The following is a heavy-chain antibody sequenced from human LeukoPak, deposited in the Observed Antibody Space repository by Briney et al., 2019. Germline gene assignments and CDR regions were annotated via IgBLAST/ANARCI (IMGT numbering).Heavy chain of an antibody. J-gene: IGHJ2*01. CDR2: IYHSGST. Sequence: SSETLSLTCTVSGYSISSGYYWGGIRQPPGKGLEWIGSIYHSGSTYYNPSLKSRVTVSVDTSKNQFSLKLSSVTAADTAVYYCARGQDGYNMYWYFDLWGRGTLVTVSS. D-gene: IGHD5-24*01. V-gene: IGHV4-38-2*02. CDR1: GYSISSGYY. CDR3: ARGQDGYNMYWYFDL.